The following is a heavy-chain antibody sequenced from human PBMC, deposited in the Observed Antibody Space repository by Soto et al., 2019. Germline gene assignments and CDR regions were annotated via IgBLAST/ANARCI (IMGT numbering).Heavy chain of an antibody. J-gene: IGHJ3*02. CDR1: GFTFDDYA. D-gene: IGHD6-19*01. CDR3: AKDINGGWYFDGFDI. V-gene: IGHV3-9*01. CDR2: ISWNSGSI. Sequence: EVQLVESGGGLVQPGRSLRLSCAASGFTFDDYAMHWVRQAPGKGLEWVSGISWNSGSIGYADSVKGRFTISRDNAKNSLYLQMNGLRVEDTVLYYCAKDINGGWYFDGFDIWGQGKMGTVSS.